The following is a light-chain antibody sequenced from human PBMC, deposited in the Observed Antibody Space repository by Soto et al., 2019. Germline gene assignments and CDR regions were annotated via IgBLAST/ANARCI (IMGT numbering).Light chain of an antibody. Sequence: QAASVSGSPGQSITISCTGTSSDVGGYNYVSWYQQHPGKVPKLMIYEVFRRPSGISDRFSGSKSGNTASLTISGLQAEDEADYYCCSYTTTSTFVFGRGTKLIVL. V-gene: IGLV2-14*03. CDR2: EVF. J-gene: IGLJ2*01. CDR3: CSYTTTSTFV. CDR1: SSDVGGYNY.